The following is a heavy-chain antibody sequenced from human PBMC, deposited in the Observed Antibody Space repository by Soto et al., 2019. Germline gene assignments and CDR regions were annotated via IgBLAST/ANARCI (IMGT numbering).Heavy chain of an antibody. Sequence: PGGSLSPSCAASGFTSWDYHMSRIRQAPGKGLEWVSYNSRSGSPIYYADSVKGRFTISRDNAENSLYLQMNSLGAEDTAVYYCVREGRSSTSCNTGCAFDIWGQGTMVTVSS. CDR3: VREGRSSTSCNTGCAFDI. CDR2: NSRSGSPI. J-gene: IGHJ3*02. V-gene: IGHV3-11*01. D-gene: IGHD2-2*02. CDR1: GFTSWDYH.